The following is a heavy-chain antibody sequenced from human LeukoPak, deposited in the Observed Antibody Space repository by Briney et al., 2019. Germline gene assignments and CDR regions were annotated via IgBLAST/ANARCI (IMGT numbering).Heavy chain of an antibody. D-gene: IGHD3-22*01. J-gene: IGHJ5*02. V-gene: IGHV3-23*01. CDR3: AKDDSSGYYGLSWFDP. CDR1: GFTFSSYA. Sequence: GGSLRLSCAASGFTFSSYAMSWVRQAPGKGLEWVSAISGSGGSTYYADSVKGRFTISRDNSKNTLYLQMNSLRAEDTAVHYCAKDDSSGYYGLSWFDPWGQGTLVTVSS. CDR2: ISGSGGST.